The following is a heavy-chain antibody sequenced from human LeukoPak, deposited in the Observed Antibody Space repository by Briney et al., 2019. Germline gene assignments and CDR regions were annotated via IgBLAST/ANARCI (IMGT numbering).Heavy chain of an antibody. V-gene: IGHV3-30*02. D-gene: IGHD3-10*01. CDR3: AKDHQYYYGSGSYYYMDV. J-gene: IGHJ6*03. CDR1: GFTFSSYG. Sequence: PGGSLRLSCAASGFTFSSYGMHWVRQAPGKGLEWVAFIRYDGSNKYYADSVKGRFTISRDNSKNTLYLQMNSLRAEDTAVYYCAKDHQYYYGSGSYYYMDVWGKGTTVTVSS. CDR2: IRYDGSNK.